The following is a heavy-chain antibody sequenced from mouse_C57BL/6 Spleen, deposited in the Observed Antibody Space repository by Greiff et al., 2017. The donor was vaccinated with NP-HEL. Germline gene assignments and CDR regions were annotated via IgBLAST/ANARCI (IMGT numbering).Heavy chain of an antibody. CDR2: ISSGGDYI. CDR1: GFTFSSYA. CDR3: TRDNWAHWFAY. V-gene: IGHV5-9-1*02. J-gene: IGHJ3*01. Sequence: EVQVVESGEGLVKPGGSLKLSCAASGFTFSSYAMSWVRQTPEKRLEWVAYISSGGDYIYYADTVKGRFTISRDNARNTLYLQMSSLKSEDTAMYYCTRDNWAHWFAYWGQGTLVTVSA. D-gene: IGHD4-1*01.